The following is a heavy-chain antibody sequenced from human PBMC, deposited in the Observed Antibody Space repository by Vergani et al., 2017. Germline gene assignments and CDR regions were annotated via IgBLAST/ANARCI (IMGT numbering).Heavy chain of an antibody. J-gene: IGHJ4*02. CDR3: ARAKYYYDSSGMFDY. Sequence: QVQLVQSGAEVKKPGSSVKVSCKASGGTFSSYTISWVRQAPGQGLEWMGRIIPISGGTNYAQKFQGRVTMTRDTSISTAYMELSRLRSDDTAVYYCARAKYYYDSSGMFDYWGQGTLVTVSS. V-gene: IGHV1-2*02. CDR1: GGTFSSYT. CDR2: IIPISGGT. D-gene: IGHD3-22*01.